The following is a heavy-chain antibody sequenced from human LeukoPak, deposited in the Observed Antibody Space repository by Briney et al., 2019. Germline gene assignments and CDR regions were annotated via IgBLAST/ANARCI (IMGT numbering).Heavy chain of an antibody. J-gene: IGHJ5*02. CDR1: GFTFSSYG. D-gene: IGHD3-3*01. V-gene: IGHV3-48*01. Sequence: GGSLRLSCEASGFTFSSYGINWVRQAPGKGLEWVSYISSGSGSSIYYADSVKGRFTISRDNAKNSLYLQMNSLRAEDTAVYYCARDAASGNNWFDPWGQGTLVTVSS. CDR2: ISSGSGSSI. CDR3: ARDAASGNNWFDP.